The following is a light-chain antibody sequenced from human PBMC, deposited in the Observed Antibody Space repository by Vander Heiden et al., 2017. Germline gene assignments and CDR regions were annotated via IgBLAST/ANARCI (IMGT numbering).Light chain of an antibody. CDR2: EVS. CDR1: SIDVGSSNL. CDR3: CSYAGSSTYV. V-gene: IGLV2-23*02. Sequence: SSLTHPASVSESPGQTLTISSPGTSIDVGSSNLGSWNQKHTGKAPRLMIYEVSKRPSGVSSRFSGSKAGNTASLTISGLQAEDEADYYCCSYAGSSTYVFGTGTKVTVL. J-gene: IGLJ1*01.